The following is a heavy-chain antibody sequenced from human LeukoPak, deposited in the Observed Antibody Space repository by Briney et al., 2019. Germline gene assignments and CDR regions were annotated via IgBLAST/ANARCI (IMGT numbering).Heavy chain of an antibody. CDR2: ISAYNGNT. Sequence: ASVKVSCKASGYTFTSYGISWVRQAPGQGLEWMGWISAYNGNTNYAQKLQGRVTMTTDTSTSTAYMELRSLRSDDTAVYYCARDRSVVVPYYMDVWGKGTTVTVSS. D-gene: IGHD2-2*01. CDR1: GYTFTSYG. J-gene: IGHJ6*03. CDR3: ARDRSVVVPYYMDV. V-gene: IGHV1-18*01.